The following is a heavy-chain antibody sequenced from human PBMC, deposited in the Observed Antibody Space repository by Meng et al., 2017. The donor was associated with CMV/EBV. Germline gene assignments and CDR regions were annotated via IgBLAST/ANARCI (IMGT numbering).Heavy chain of an antibody. D-gene: IGHD6-13*01. J-gene: IGHJ6*02. V-gene: IGHV3-11*01. CDR1: GFTFSHYY. Sequence: GGSLRLSCAASGFTFSHYYMSWIRQAPGKGLEWVSYISSSGSTIYYADSVKGRFTISRDNSKNSLYLQMNSLRAEDTAVYYCARGGLGNGSSWPTYGGVIYYYYGMDVWGQGTTVTVSS. CDR2: ISSSGSTI. CDR3: ARGGLGNGSSWPTYGGVIYYYYGMDV.